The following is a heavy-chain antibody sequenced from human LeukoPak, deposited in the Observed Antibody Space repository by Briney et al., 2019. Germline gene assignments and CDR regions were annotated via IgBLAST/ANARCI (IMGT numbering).Heavy chain of an antibody. CDR2: ISAYNGNT. D-gene: IGHD3-10*01. V-gene: IGHV1-18*01. Sequence: ASVKVSCKASGYTFTSYGISWVRQAPGQGLEWMGWISAYNGNTNYAQKLQGRVTMTTDTSTSTAYMELRSLRSDDTAVYYCARDEGRLYYYGSGSSSYAYWGQETLVTVSS. J-gene: IGHJ4*02. CDR3: ARDEGRLYYYGSGSSSYAY. CDR1: GYTFTSYG.